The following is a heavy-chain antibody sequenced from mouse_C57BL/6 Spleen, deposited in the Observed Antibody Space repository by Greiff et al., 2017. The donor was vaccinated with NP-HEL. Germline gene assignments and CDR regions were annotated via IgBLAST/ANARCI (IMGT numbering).Heavy chain of an antibody. CDR3: ARQGGISTTVVGDYFDY. V-gene: IGHV5-9*01. Sequence: EVKLMESGGGLVKPGGSLKLSCAASGFTFSSYTMSWVRQTPEKRLEWVATISGGGGNTYYPDSVKGRFTISRDNAKNTLYLQMSSLRSEDTALYYWARQGGISTTVVGDYFDYWGQGTTLTVSS. CDR1: GFTFSSYT. D-gene: IGHD1-1*01. J-gene: IGHJ2*01. CDR2: ISGGGGNT.